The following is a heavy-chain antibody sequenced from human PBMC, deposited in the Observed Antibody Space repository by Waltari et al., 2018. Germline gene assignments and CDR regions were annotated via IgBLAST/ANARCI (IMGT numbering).Heavy chain of an antibody. J-gene: IGHJ3*02. CDR2: IIPIFGTA. CDR1: GGTFSSYA. CDR3: ARDLVGATRLGLNAFDI. V-gene: IGHV1-69*08. Sequence: QVQVVRSGAEVKKPGSSVKVSCKASGGTFSSYAISWVRQAPGQGLEWMGRIIPIFGTANYAQKFQGRVTITADKSTSTAYMELSSLRSEDTAVYYCARDLVGATRLGLNAFDIWGQGTMVTVSS. D-gene: IGHD1-26*01.